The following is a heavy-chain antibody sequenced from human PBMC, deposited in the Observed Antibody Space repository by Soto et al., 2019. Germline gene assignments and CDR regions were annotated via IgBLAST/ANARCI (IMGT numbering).Heavy chain of an antibody. CDR3: ARGNYGDRSYWYFDL. CDR2: IIPILGIA. V-gene: IGHV1-69*10. CDR1: GGTFSSYA. J-gene: IGHJ2*01. D-gene: IGHD4-17*01. Sequence: ASVKVSCKASGGTFSSYAISWVRQAPGQGLEWMGGIIPILGIANYAQKFQGRVTITADKSTSTAYMELSSLRSEDTAVYYCARGNYGDRSYWYFDLWGRGTLVTVSS.